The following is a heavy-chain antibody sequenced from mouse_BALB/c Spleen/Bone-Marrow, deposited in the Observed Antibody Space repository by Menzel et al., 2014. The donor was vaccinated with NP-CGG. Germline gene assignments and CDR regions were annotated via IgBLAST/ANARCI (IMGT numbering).Heavy chain of an antibody. CDR2: ISDGGSYT. CDR1: GFTFSDYY. V-gene: IGHV5-4*02. CDR3: ARFYYYGSSYFDV. Sequence: EVHLVESGGGLVKPGGSLKLSCAASGFTFSDYYMYWVRQTPEKGLEWVATISDGGSYTYYPDSVKGRFTISRDNAKDNLYLQMSSLKSEDTAMYYCARFYYYGSSYFDVWGAGTTVTVSS. J-gene: IGHJ1*01. D-gene: IGHD1-1*01.